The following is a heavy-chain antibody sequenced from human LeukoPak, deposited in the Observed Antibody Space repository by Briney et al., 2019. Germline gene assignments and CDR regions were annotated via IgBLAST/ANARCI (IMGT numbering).Heavy chain of an antibody. J-gene: IGHJ4*02. CDR3: ARGCSGGSCYDY. V-gene: IGHV3-21*01. CDR1: GFTLGSYS. CDR2: ISTSSDYI. D-gene: IGHD2-15*01. Sequence: PGGSLRLSCAASGFTLGSYSMNWVRQAPGKGLEWVSSISTSSDYIYYADSVKGRFTISRDNAENSLFLQVNSLRAEDTAVYYCARGCSGGSCYDYWGQGTLVTVSS.